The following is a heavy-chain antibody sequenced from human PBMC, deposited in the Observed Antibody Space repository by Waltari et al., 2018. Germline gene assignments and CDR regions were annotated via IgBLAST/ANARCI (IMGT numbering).Heavy chain of an antibody. CDR3: ASNWEQLALRGAFDI. V-gene: IGHV4-4*02. CDR1: GGSISSSNW. Sequence: QVQLPESGPGLVKPSGTRSPTCAASGGSISSSNWWSWVRPAPGKGLEWIGEIYHSGSTNYNPSLKSRVTISVDKSKNQFSLKLSSVTAADTAVYYCASNWEQLALRGAFDIWGQGTMVTVSS. J-gene: IGHJ3*02. CDR2: IYHSGST. D-gene: IGHD6-13*01.